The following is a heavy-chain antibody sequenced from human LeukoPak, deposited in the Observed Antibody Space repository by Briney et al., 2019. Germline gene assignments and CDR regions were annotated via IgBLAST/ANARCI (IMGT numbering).Heavy chain of an antibody. J-gene: IGHJ4*02. Sequence: SETLSLTCTVSGGSISSYYWSWIRQPPGKGLEWIGYIYYSGSTNYNPSLKSRVTISIDTSKNQFSLKLTSVTAADTAVYYCATTTIRLGYWGQGTLVTVSS. CDR1: GGSISSYY. CDR2: IYYSGST. D-gene: IGHD1-26*01. V-gene: IGHV4-59*12. CDR3: ATTTIRLGY.